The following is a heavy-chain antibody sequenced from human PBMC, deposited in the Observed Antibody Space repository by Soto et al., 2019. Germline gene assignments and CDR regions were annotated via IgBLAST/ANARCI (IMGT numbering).Heavy chain of an antibody. J-gene: IGHJ4*02. D-gene: IGHD5-18*01. Sequence: EVQLVESGGGLVQPGGSLRLSCSASGFTFSSYAMHWVRQAPGKGLEHASVISSNGGSTYYADSVKGRFTISRDNSKNTMYLQMSCLRAEDTAVYYCVRGRGYDFDYWGQGTLVTVSS. CDR1: GFTFSSYA. CDR3: VRGRGYDFDY. CDR2: ISSNGGST. V-gene: IGHV3-64D*06.